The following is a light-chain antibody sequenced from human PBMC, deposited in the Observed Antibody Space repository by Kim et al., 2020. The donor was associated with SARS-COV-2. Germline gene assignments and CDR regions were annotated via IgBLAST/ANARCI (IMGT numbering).Light chain of an antibody. CDR1: QSVDSSY. CDR3: QQYGSSPLT. CDR2: GAS. V-gene: IGKV3-20*01. J-gene: IGKJ3*01. Sequence: EIVLTQSPGTLSLSPGETATLSCRASQSVDSSYLAWYQQKPGQAPRLLMYGASSRATGIPDRISGSGSGTDFILTISRLEPEDLAVYYCQQYGSSPLTFGPGTKVDIK.